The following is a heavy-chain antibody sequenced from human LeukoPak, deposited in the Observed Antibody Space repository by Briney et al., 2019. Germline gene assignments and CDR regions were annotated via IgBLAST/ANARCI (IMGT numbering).Heavy chain of an antibody. CDR3: AKGRSGSYSALDY. V-gene: IGHV3-23*01. CDR1: GFTFSSYA. CDR2: ISGSGTTT. D-gene: IGHD3-10*01. J-gene: IGHJ4*02. Sequence: GESLRLSCAASGFTFSSYAMNWVRQDPGKGLEWVSAISGSGTTTYYADSVKGRFTISRDNSKNTLYLQMNSLRAEDTAVYYCAKGRSGSYSALDYWGQGTLVTVSS.